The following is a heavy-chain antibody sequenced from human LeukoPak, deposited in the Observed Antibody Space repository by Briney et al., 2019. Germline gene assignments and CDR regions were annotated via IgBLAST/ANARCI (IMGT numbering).Heavy chain of an antibody. Sequence: GASVKVSCKASGYTFTSYGISWVRQAPGQGLEWMGWISAYNGNTNYAQELQGRVTMTTDTSTSTAYMELRSLRSDDTAVYYCARSRYSGYDFLYFDYWGQGTLVTVSS. CDR2: ISAYNGNT. CDR1: GYTFTSYG. CDR3: ARSRYSGYDFLYFDY. J-gene: IGHJ4*02. D-gene: IGHD5-12*01. V-gene: IGHV1-18*01.